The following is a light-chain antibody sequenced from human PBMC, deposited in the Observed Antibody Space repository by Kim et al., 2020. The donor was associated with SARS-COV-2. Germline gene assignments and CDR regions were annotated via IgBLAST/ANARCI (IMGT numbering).Light chain of an antibody. CDR1: QSGGTTY. J-gene: IGKJ1*01. Sequence: EILLRQSPGTLSLSPGEKATLSCRASQSGGTTYVAWYQQKPGQAPRLLIYGAFNRAAGIPDRFSGSGSGPDFTLTITRLQPEDSAVYYCQQYGGSSWTFGEGTKVDIK. CDR3: QQYGGSSWT. V-gene: IGKV3-20*01. CDR2: GAF.